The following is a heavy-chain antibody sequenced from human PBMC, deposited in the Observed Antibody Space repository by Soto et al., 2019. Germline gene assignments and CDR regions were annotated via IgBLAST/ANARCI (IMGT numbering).Heavy chain of an antibody. V-gene: IGHV4-39*01. D-gene: IGHD6-19*01. J-gene: IGHJ5*02. CDR2: ISFGVTT. Sequence: QVHLQESGPGLVKPSETLSLTCTVSGGSISSSDYYWVWVRQPPGKGLEWIGSISFGVTTYYDPSLKSRLTISIDTSTNQFSMQLSSVTAADTAVYYCARQNKEGGWYLWGQGTLVTVSS. CDR1: GGSISSSDYY. CDR3: ARQNKEGGWYL.